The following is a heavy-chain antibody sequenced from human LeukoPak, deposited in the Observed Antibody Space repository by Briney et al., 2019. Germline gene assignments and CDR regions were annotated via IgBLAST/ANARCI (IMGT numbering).Heavy chain of an antibody. D-gene: IGHD1-26*01. CDR1: GFTVSSNY. Sequence: GGSLRLSCAASGFTVSSNYMSWVRQAPGKGLEWVSVIYSGGSTDYADSVKGRFTISRDNSKNTLYLQMNSLRAEDTAVYYCAKDQEKSGSYSRGAFDIWGQGTMVTVSS. V-gene: IGHV3-53*01. CDR2: IYSGGST. J-gene: IGHJ3*02. CDR3: AKDQEKSGSYSRGAFDI.